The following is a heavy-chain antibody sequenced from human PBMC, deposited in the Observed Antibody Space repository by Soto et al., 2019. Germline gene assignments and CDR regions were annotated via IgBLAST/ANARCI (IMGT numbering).Heavy chain of an antibody. CDR1: GGSISSYY. J-gene: IGHJ5*02. V-gene: IGHV4-4*07. CDR2: IYTSGGT. Sequence: SETLSLTCTVSGGSISSYYWSWIRQPAGKGLEWIGRIYTSGGTNYNPSLNSRVTMSVDTSKNQFSLKLSSVTAADTAVYYCARSRINDYYYGSGSYNWFDAWGQGTLVTVSS. CDR3: ARSRINDYYYGSGSYNWFDA. D-gene: IGHD3-10*01.